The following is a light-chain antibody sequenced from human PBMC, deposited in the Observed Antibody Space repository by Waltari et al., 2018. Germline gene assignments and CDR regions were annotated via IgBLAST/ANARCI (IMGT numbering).Light chain of an antibody. CDR1: QNINTW. J-gene: IGKJ1*01. CDR2: KAS. CDR3: LQYNGAPRT. V-gene: IGKV1-5*03. Sequence: DIQMTQSPSTLSASVGDRVTIPCRASQNINTWLAWHQQKPGKAPKLLIYKASSLESGVPSRFSGSGSGTEFTLTISSLQPDDFATYYCLQYNGAPRTFGQGTKVEGK.